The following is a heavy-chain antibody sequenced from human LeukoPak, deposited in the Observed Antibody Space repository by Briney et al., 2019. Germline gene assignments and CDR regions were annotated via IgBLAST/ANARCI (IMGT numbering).Heavy chain of an antibody. CDR1: GFTFDNHA. D-gene: IGHD1-14*01. J-gene: IGHJ6*02. V-gene: IGHV3-9*01. CDR3: ARDRNYYYFYGMDV. Sequence: SLRLSCAASGFTFDNHAMHWVRRAPGKGLEWVSAISWNGNNIGYAGSVKGRFTISRDNAKNSLFLQMNSLRAEDTALYYCARDRNYYYFYGMDVWGQGTTVTVSS. CDR2: ISWNGNNI.